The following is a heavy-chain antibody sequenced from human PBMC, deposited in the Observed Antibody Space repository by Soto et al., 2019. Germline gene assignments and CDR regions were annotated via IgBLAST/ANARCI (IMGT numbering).Heavy chain of an antibody. J-gene: IGHJ6*02. V-gene: IGHV3-23*01. CDR2: FSGSGDST. D-gene: IGHD1-1*01. Sequence: EVQLLESGGDLVQPGGSLRLSCAASGFTFSGYAMSWVRQAPGKGLEWVSGFSGSGDSTYYADSVKGRFTISRDSSKNTLYLQMNSLRAEDTAVYYCANLPDPWTGYYSGMDVWGQGTTVTVSS. CDR1: GFTFSGYA. CDR3: ANLPDPWTGYYSGMDV.